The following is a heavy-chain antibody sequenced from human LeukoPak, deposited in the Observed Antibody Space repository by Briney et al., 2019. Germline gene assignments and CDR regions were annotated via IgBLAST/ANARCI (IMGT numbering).Heavy chain of an antibody. J-gene: IGHJ4*02. CDR2: IKQDGNEK. CDR3: ARDRAAASSSPPDY. D-gene: IGHD6-13*01. V-gene: IGHV3-7*04. Sequence: PGGSLRLSCAASGFSFSNYWMSWVRQAPGKGLEWVANIKQDGNEKYYVDPVKGRFTISRDNAKNSLYLQMNSLRAEDTAVYYCARDRAAASSSPPDYWGQGTLVTVSS. CDR1: GFSFSNYW.